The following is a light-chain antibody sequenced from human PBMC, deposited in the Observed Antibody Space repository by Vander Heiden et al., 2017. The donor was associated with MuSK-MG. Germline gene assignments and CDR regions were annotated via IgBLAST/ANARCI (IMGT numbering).Light chain of an antibody. Sequence: DLVMTQSRLSLPVTLGEPASISCRPSQRPLHSTGDNHLDWYVQKPGQSPQLLIYGGSNRASGVPDRFSGSGSGTDFTLKISRVEAEDVGVYYCLQCLQTPWTFGQGTKVEIK. V-gene: IGKV2-28*01. CDR3: LQCLQTPWT. J-gene: IGKJ1*01. CDR2: GGS. CDR1: QRPLHSTGDNH.